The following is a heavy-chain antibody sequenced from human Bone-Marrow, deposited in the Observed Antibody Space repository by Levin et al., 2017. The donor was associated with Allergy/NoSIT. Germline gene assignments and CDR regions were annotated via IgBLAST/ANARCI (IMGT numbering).Heavy chain of an antibody. J-gene: IGHJ6*03. V-gene: IGHV3-49*04. Sequence: GGSLRLSCTASGFTFGDYAMSWVRQAPGKGLEWVGFIRSKAYGGTTEYAASVKGRFTISRDDSKSIAYLQMNSLKTEDTAVYYCTRDARDRYCSSTSCYWLYYYYYMDVWGKGTTVTVSS. CDR1: GFTFGDYA. CDR2: IRSKAYGGTT. CDR3: TRDARDRYCSSTSCYWLYYYYYMDV. D-gene: IGHD2-2*01.